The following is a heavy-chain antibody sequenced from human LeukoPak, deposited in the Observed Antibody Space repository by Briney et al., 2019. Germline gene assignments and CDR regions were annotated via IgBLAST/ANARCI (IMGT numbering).Heavy chain of an antibody. CDR3: AKVRSSWYSFDY. D-gene: IGHD6-13*01. Sequence: GGSLRLSCAASGFTFSSYAMHWVRQAPGKGLEWVSAISGSGGSTYYADSVKGRFTISRDNSKNTLYLQMNSLRAEDTAVYYCAKVRSSWYSFDYWGQGTLVTVSS. CDR2: ISGSGGST. CDR1: GFTFSSYA. V-gene: IGHV3-23*01. J-gene: IGHJ4*02.